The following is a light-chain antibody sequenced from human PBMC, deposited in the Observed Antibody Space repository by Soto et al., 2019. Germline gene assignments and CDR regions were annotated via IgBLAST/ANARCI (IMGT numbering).Light chain of an antibody. CDR2: AAS. Sequence: DIQMTQSPSSLSASVGDRVTITCRASQSISSYLNWYQQKPGKAPKLLIYAASSLQSGVPSRFSVSGSRTDFSLTISRLQPEDYATYYCQQSYSTPAFGPGTKVDIK. CDR3: QQSYSTPA. CDR1: QSISSY. V-gene: IGKV1-39*01. J-gene: IGKJ3*01.